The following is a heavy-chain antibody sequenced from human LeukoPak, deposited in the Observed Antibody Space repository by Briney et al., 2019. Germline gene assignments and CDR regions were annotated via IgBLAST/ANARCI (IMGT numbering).Heavy chain of an antibody. D-gene: IGHD5-18*01. CDR1: GDSISIYY. V-gene: IGHV4-59*12. J-gene: IGHJ4*02. CDR3: ARDRGGYTYSHDY. Sequence: PSETLSLTCSVSGDSISIYYWSWIRQPPGKGLEWIGYIYNSGSTNYNPSLKSRVTISVDTSKNQFSLKLTSVTAADTAVYYCARDRGGYTYSHDYWGQGTLVTVSS. CDR2: IYNSGST.